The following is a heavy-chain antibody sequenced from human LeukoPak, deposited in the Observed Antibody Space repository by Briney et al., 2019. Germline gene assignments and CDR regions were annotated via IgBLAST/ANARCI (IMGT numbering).Heavy chain of an antibody. V-gene: IGHV3-7*03. CDR3: AGGNSMDV. J-gene: IGHJ6*04. CDR2: IKSDGSGI. Sequence: GGSLRLSCAVSGFPFSNSWMYWVRQAPGKGLEGVANIKSDGSGISYVDTVKGRFIISRDNTRNSLYLQMNSLRVEDTAVYFCAGGNSMDVWGKGTAVTVSS. D-gene: IGHD1/OR15-1a*01. CDR1: GFPFSNSW.